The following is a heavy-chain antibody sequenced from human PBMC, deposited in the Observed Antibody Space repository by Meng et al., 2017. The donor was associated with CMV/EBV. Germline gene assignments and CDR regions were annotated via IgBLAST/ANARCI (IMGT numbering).Heavy chain of an antibody. CDR2: VWYDENTK. D-gene: IGHD3-10*01. CDR3: AKDLAKVRGVYYYYGMDV. Sequence: GESLKISCAASGFTFSSSGIHWVRQAPGKGLEWVAFVWYDENTKLYADSVKGRFTISRDNSKNMFYLQMNSLREEDTAVYYCAKDLAKVRGVYYYYGMDVWGQGTTVTVSS. V-gene: IGHV3-30*02. CDR1: GFTFSSSG. J-gene: IGHJ6*02.